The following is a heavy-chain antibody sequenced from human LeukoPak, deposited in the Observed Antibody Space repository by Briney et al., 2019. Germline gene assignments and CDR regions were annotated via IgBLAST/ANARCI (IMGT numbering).Heavy chain of an antibody. Sequence: SETLSLTCTLSGGSMTPSYWSWVRQSPGKGLEFIAWIHYSGRTYYHPSFKSRVTISLGTSKNQFSLRLSSVTAADTAVYYCARHSLAGSILLKCWSQGTLVTVSS. CDR1: GGSMTPSY. CDR2: IHYSGRT. D-gene: IGHD6-19*01. CDR3: ARHSLAGSILLKC. J-gene: IGHJ4*02. V-gene: IGHV4-59*08.